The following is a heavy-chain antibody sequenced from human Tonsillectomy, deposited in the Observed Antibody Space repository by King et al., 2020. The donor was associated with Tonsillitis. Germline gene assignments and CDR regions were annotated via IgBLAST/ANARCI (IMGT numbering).Heavy chain of an antibody. D-gene: IGHD2-2*01. Sequence: QLVQSGGGLXQPGGSLRLSXXXXGFTFSSYAMSWXRXXPXKGXXXVXXXXXXGXSXXXXXSXXXRFTISRDXXKNTLYLQMNSLRAEDTAVYYCAATYQPYWGQGTLVTVSS. CDR1: GFTFSSYA. CDR2: XXXXGXSX. V-gene: IGHV3-23*04. J-gene: IGHJ4*02. CDR3: AATYQPY.